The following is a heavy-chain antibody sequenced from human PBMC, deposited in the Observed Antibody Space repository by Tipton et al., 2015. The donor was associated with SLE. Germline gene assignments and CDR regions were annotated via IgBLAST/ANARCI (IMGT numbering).Heavy chain of an antibody. V-gene: IGHV4-61*02. Sequence: TLSLTCTVSGGSISSGSYYWSWIRQPAGKGLEWIGRIYTSGSTNYNPSLKSRVTVSVDTSKNQFSLNLSSVTAADTAVYYCAREINEGVPDAFDIWGQGTMVTVSS. J-gene: IGHJ3*02. D-gene: IGHD1-1*01. CDR3: AREINEGVPDAFDI. CDR1: GGSISSGSYY. CDR2: IYTSGST.